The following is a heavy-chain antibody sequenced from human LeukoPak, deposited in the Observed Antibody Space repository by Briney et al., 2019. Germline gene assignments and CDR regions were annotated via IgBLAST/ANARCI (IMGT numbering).Heavy chain of an antibody. CDR2: ISGSGGST. V-gene: IGHV3-23*01. D-gene: IGHD3-22*01. CDR3: AKDHWYYYDSSGYSKLYYFDY. Sequence: PGGSLRLSCAASGFTFSSYAMSWVRQAPGKGLEGVSAISGSGGSTYYAHSVKGRFTISRDNSKNTLYLQMNSLRAEDTAVYYCAKDHWYYYDSSGYSKLYYFDYWGQGTLVTVSS. CDR1: GFTFSSYA. J-gene: IGHJ4*02.